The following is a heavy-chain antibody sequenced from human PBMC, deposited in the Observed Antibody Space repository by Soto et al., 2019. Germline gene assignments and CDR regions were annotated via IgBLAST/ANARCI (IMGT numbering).Heavy chain of an antibody. CDR2: ISYDGSNK. CDR1: GFTFSSYG. V-gene: IGHV3-30*18. J-gene: IGHJ5*02. D-gene: IGHD2-15*01. Sequence: GGSLRLSCAASGFTFSSYGMHWVRQAPGKGLEWVAVISYDGSNKYYADSVKGRFTISRDNSKNTLYLQMNSLRAEDTAVYYCAKGPPPPGYCSGGSCYSGVDPWGQGTLVTVSS. CDR3: AKGPPPPGYCSGGSCYSGVDP.